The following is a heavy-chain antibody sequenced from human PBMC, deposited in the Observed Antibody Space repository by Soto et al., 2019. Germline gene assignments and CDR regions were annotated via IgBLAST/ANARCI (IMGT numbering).Heavy chain of an antibody. CDR3: ARAKRDRKKTYYYYYMDV. V-gene: IGHV3-72*01. CDR1: GFTFSDHY. J-gene: IGHJ6*03. CDR2: TRNKANSYTT. Sequence: GGSLRLSCAASGFTFSDHYMDWVRQAPGKGLEWVGRTRNKANSYTTEYAASVKGRFTISRDDSKNSLYLQMNSLKTEDTAVYYCARAKRDRKKTYYYYYMDVWGKGTTVTVSS.